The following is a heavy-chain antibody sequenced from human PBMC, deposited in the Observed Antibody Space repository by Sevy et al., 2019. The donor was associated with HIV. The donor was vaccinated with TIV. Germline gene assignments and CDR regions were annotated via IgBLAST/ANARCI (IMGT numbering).Heavy chain of an antibody. D-gene: IGHD3-22*01. J-gene: IGHJ3*02. CDR2: ISSSSSTI. CDR1: GFTFSSYS. CDR3: ARGLGYYYDSSGPKGAFDI. Sequence: GESLKISCAASGFTFSSYSMNWVRQAPGKGLEWVSYISSSSSTIYYADLWKGRFTISRDNAKNSLYLQMNSLRDEDTAVYYCARGLGYYYDSSGPKGAFDIWGQGTMVTVSS. V-gene: IGHV3-48*02.